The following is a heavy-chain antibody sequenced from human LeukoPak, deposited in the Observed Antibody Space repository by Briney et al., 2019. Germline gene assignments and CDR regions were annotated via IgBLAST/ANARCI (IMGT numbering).Heavy chain of an antibody. Sequence: PSETLSLTCTVSGGSISSYYWSWIRQPPGKGLEWIGDICYSGSTNYNPSLKSRVTISVDTSKNQFSLKLSSVTAADTAVYYCARGGYDFWSGSCYFDYWGQGTLVTVSS. V-gene: IGHV4-59*01. CDR1: GGSISSYY. CDR3: ARGGYDFWSGSCYFDY. D-gene: IGHD3-3*01. J-gene: IGHJ4*02. CDR2: ICYSGST.